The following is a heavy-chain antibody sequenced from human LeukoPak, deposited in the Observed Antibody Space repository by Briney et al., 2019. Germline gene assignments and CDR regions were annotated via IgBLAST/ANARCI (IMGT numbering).Heavy chain of an antibody. J-gene: IGHJ4*02. CDR2: VSGGGDYT. D-gene: IGHD3-22*01. CDR1: GFTFSTYA. V-gene: IGHV3-23*01. CDR3: VKDLRAGYFSDTYYDSSL. Sequence: GGSLRLSCAASGFTFSTYALSWVRQTPGKGLEWVSAVSGGGDYTYYADFVRGRFTISRDNSKNTLFLQMNSLGVEDTAVYYCVKDLRAGYFSDTYYDSSLWGQGTLVTVSS.